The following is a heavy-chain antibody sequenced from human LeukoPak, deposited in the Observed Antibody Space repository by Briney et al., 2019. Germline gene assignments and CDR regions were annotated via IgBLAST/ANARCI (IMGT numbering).Heavy chain of an antibody. CDR1: GFTCSSYS. CDR2: ISSSSSYI. CDR3: ARGSAAAYYFDY. Sequence: GGSLRLSCAASGFTCSSYSINWVRQAPGKGQERVSSISSSSSYIYYADSVKGRFTISRDNAKNSLYLQMNSLRAEDTAVYYCARGSAAAYYFDYWGQGTLVTVSS. D-gene: IGHD2-2*01. V-gene: IGHV3-21*01. J-gene: IGHJ4*02.